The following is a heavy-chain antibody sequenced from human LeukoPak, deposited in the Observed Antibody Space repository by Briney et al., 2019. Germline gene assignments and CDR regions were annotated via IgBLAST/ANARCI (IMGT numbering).Heavy chain of an antibody. J-gene: IGHJ4*02. D-gene: IGHD2-8*01. CDR3: TRTVLDCKNGVCYDY. CDR1: GYTFTNYG. Sequence: ASVKVSFKDSGYTFTNYGISWVRQAPGQGLEWMGWISPYNGNTNYAQKLQGRVTVTTDTSTSTAYMELRSLRSDDTAVYYCTRTVLDCKNGVCYDYWGQGTLVTVSS. CDR2: ISPYNGNT. V-gene: IGHV1-18*01.